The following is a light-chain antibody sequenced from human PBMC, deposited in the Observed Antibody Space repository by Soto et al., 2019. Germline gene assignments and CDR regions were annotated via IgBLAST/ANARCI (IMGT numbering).Light chain of an antibody. CDR2: SAS. Sequence: ELVLTQSPGTLSLSPGERATLSCSVGHAVSSSYLAWYQQKPGQAPRLLIYSASSRATGVPTRFSGSGSGADYTLTISRLEPEDSAVYYCQQYGYSFWTFGQGTKV. CDR3: QQYGYSFWT. V-gene: IGKV3-20*01. CDR1: HAVSSSY. J-gene: IGKJ1*01.